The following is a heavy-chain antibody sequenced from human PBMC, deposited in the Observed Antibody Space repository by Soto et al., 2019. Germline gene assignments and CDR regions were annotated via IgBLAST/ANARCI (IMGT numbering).Heavy chain of an antibody. V-gene: IGHV3-74*01. CDR3: ARGIRGSDGFDF. D-gene: IGHD6-6*01. CDR1: GFTFTDSW. Sequence: EVQLVESGGGLVQPGGSLRLSCAASGFTFTDSWIHWVRQVPGKGLVWVSRINGDGSSTNYADSVRGRFTISRDNAKNTVNLQMNNLRAEETAVFYCARGIRGSDGFDFWGQGTLVTVSS. CDR2: INGDGSST. J-gene: IGHJ4*02.